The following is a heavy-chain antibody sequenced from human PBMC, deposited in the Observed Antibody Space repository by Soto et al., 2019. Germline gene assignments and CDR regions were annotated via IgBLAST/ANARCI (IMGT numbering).Heavy chain of an antibody. D-gene: IGHD3-10*01. CDR1: GFTFSSYA. V-gene: IGHV3-23*01. Sequence: EVQLLESGGGLVQPGGSLRLSCAASGFTFSSYAMSWVRQAPGKGLEWVSAISGSGGSTYYADSVKGRFTISRDNSKNTLYLQMNSLRAEETAVYYCAKLHVSGSYYTYYFDYWGQGTLVTVSS. CDR3: AKLHVSGSYYTYYFDY. J-gene: IGHJ4*02. CDR2: ISGSGGST.